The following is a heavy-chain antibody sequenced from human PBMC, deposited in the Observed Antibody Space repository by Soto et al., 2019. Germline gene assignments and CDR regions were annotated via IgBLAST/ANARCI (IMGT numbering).Heavy chain of an antibody. CDR2: ISAYNGNT. Sequence: QVPGQGLEWMGWISAYNGNTNYAQKLQGRVTMTTDTSTSTAYMELRSLRSDDTAVYYCARDSRRYYYDSSGYSPAGYWGQGTLVTVSS. J-gene: IGHJ4*02. V-gene: IGHV1-18*01. D-gene: IGHD3-22*01. CDR3: ARDSRRYYYDSSGYSPAGY.